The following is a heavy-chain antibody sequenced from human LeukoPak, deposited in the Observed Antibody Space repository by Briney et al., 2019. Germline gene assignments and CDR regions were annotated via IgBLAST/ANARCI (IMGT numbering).Heavy chain of an antibody. CDR3: AREELRFLEWLFRRDAFDI. J-gene: IGHJ3*02. D-gene: IGHD3-3*01. V-gene: IGHV1-2*02. CDR1: GYTFTGYY. CDR2: ITPNSGGT. Sequence: GASVKVSCKASGYTFTGYYMHWVRQAPGQGLEWMGWITPNSGGTNYAQKFQGRVTMTRDTSISTAYMELSRLRSDDTAVYYCAREELRFLEWLFRRDAFDIWGQGTMVTVSS.